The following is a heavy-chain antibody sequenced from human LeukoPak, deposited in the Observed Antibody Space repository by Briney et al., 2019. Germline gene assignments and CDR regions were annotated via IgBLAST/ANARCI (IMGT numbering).Heavy chain of an antibody. J-gene: IGHJ4*02. Sequence: SETLSLTRAVYGGSFSGYYWSWIRQPPGKGLEWIGEINHSGSTNYNPSLKSRVTISVDTSKNQFSLKLSSVTAADTAVYYCARALTGCGGDCHHGYWGQGTLVTVSS. D-gene: IGHD2-21*02. V-gene: IGHV4-34*01. CDR2: INHSGST. CDR3: ARALTGCGGDCHHGY. CDR1: GGSFSGYY.